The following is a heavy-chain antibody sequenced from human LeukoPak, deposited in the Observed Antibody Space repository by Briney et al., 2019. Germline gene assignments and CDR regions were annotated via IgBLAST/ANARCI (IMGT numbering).Heavy chain of an antibody. V-gene: IGHV3-66*01. J-gene: IGHJ6*03. CDR3: AAGLGHYYDSSGHRPYYYMDV. D-gene: IGHD3-22*01. Sequence: PGGSLRLSCAASGFTVSSNYMSWVRQAPGKGLEWVSVIYSGGSTYYADSVKGRFTISRDNSKSTLYLQMNSLRAEDTAVYYCAAGLGHYYDSSGHRPYYYMDVWGKGTTVTVSS. CDR2: IYSGGST. CDR1: GFTVSSNY.